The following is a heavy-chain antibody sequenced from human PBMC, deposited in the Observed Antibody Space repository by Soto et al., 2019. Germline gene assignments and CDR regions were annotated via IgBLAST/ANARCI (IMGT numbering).Heavy chain of an antibody. Sequence: GASAKVSCKASGYTFTSYDISWVRQAPGQGLEWMGWISTYNGNTNYAQKLQGRVTMTTDTSTSTAYMELRSLRSDDTAVYYCARGFRVAATRWWFDPWGQGTLVT. CDR1: GYTFTSYD. V-gene: IGHV1-18*01. D-gene: IGHD2-15*01. J-gene: IGHJ5*02. CDR2: ISTYNGNT. CDR3: ARGFRVAATRWWFDP.